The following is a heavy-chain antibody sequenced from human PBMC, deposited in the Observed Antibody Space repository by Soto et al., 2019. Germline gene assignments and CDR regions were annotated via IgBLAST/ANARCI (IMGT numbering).Heavy chain of an antibody. Sequence: QVQLVQSGAEVKKPGSSVKVSCKASGGTFSSYAISWVRQAPGQGLEWMGGIIPIFGTANYAQKFQGRVTITADESKSTAYMELSSLRSEDTAVYYCARDDYCSGGSCYDYYYGMDVWGQGTTVTVSS. CDR1: GGTFSSYA. D-gene: IGHD2-15*01. CDR2: IIPIFGTA. CDR3: ARDDYCSGGSCYDYYYGMDV. V-gene: IGHV1-69*12. J-gene: IGHJ6*02.